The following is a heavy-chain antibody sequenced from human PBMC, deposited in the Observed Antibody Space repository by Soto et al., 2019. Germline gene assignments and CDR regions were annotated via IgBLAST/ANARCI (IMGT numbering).Heavy chain of an antibody. CDR2: IYYSGSS. CDR1: GGSVSSSSYF. Sequence: QLQLQESGPGLVKPSETLSLTCTVSGGSVSSSSYFWGWIRQPPGKGLEWIGGIYYSGSSYYHPSLKSRVTISVDTSKNQFSLNLSSVTAADAAVYYCARYPHVDIVDSGIDVWGQGTTVTVSS. V-gene: IGHV4-39*01. J-gene: IGHJ6*02. CDR3: ARYPHVDIVDSGIDV. D-gene: IGHD5-12*01.